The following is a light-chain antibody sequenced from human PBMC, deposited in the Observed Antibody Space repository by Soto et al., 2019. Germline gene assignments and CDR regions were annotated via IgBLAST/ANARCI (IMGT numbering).Light chain of an antibody. J-gene: IGLJ1*01. CDR3: QAYDSSLSGSYV. Sequence: QSVLTQPPSVSGAPGQRVTISCTGSSSNIGAGYDVHWYQQLPGTAPKLLIYGNSNRPSGVPDRFSGSKSGTSASLAITGRKAEYEADYYCQAYDSSLSGSYVFGTGTKLTVL. CDR2: GNS. CDR1: SSNIGAGYD. V-gene: IGLV1-40*01.